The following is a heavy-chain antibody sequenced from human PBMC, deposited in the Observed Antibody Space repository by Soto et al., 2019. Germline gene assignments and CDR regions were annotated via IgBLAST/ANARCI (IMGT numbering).Heavy chain of an antibody. CDR2: ISGSGGST. CDR3: AKGPYSSSWPLMGAFGI. J-gene: IGHJ3*02. CDR1: GFTFSSYA. V-gene: IGHV3-23*01. Sequence: AGGSLRLSCAASGFTFSSYAMSWVRQAPGKGLEWVSAISGSGGSTYYADSVKGRFTISRDNSKNTLYLQMNSLRAEDTAVYYCAKGPYSSSWPLMGAFGIWGQGTMVTVSS. D-gene: IGHD6-13*01.